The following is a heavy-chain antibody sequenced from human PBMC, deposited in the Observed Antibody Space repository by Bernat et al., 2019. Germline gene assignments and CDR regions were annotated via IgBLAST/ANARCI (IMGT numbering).Heavy chain of an antibody. CDR2: ISGSGGST. CDR1: GFTFSSYA. D-gene: IGHD7-27*01. Sequence: EVQLLESGGGLVQPGGSLRLSCAASGFTFSSYAMSWVRQAPGKGLEWVSAISGSGGSTYYADSVKGRFTISRDNSKNTLYLQMNSLRAEDTAVYYCAKDQLTGHLFNYYYYGMDVWGQGTTVTVSS. V-gene: IGHV3-23*01. J-gene: IGHJ6*02. CDR3: AKDQLTGHLFNYYYYGMDV.